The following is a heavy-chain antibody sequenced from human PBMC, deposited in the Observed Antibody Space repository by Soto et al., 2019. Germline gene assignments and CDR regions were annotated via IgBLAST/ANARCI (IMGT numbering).Heavy chain of an antibody. CDR3: AHLVVAGITYDFGS. D-gene: IGHD3-16*01. CDR2: IYWDDDK. Sequence: QITLKESGPTLVKPTQTLTLTCTFSGFSLCTSGVGVGWIRQPPGKALERLKFIYWDDDKRNSPFLKSRLTIAKDTAKIQAVLTMTTMYPVDTATYYWAHLVVAGITYDFGSWGQGALGTVSS. J-gene: IGHJ4*02. CDR1: GFSLCTSGVG. V-gene: IGHV2-5*02.